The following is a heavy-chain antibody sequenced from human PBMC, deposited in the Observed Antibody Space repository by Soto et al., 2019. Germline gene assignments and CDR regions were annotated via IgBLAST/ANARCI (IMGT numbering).Heavy chain of an antibody. J-gene: IGHJ6*02. V-gene: IGHV3-48*03. CDR3: ARWLQFRGMDV. D-gene: IGHD5-12*01. CDR1: GFTFSSYE. CDR2: ISSSGSTI. Sequence: GSLRLSCAASGFTFSSYEMNWVRQAPGKGLEWVSYISSSGSTIYYADSVKGRFTISRDNAKNSLYLQMNSLRAEDTAVYYCARWLQFRGMDVWGQGTTVTVSS.